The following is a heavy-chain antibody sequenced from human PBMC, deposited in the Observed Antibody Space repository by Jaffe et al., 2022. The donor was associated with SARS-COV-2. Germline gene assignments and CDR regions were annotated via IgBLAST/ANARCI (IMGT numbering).Heavy chain of an antibody. Sequence: QVQLQESGPGLVKPSETLSLTCTVSGDSVNDYYWSWMRQTPGRGLEWIGYIHRNGNTDQNPSLKSRVTVSIDTSKNQFSLRLTSVTAADTAIYYCVRHYPRDRGSFDYWGQGTLVTVSS. J-gene: IGHJ4*02. CDR1: GDSVNDYY. CDR2: IHRNGNT. CDR3: VRHYPRDRGSFDY. D-gene: IGHD3-10*01. V-gene: IGHV4-59*08.